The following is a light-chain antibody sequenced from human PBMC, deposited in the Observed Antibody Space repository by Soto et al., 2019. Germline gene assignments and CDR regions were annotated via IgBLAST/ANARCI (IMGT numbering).Light chain of an antibody. J-gene: IGKJ4*01. CDR2: DAS. CDR1: QSVSSNY. Sequence: EIVLTQSPGTLSLSPGERATLSCRASQSVSSNYLAWYQQKPGQAPRLLIYDASSRATGIPDRFSGSGSGTDFPLTISRLEPEDFAVYYCQQYGNSPLTFGGGTKVEI. CDR3: QQYGNSPLT. V-gene: IGKV3-20*01.